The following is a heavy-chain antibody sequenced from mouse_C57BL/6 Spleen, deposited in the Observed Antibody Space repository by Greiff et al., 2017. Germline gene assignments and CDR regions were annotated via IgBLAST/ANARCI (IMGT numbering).Heavy chain of an antibody. Sequence: QVQLQQPGAELVKPGASVKLSCKASGYTFTSYWMQWVKQRPGQGLEWIGEIDPSDSYTNYNQKFKGTATLTVDTSSSTAYMQLSSLTSADSAVYDCARSDGNYYYFDYWGQGTTLTVSS. D-gene: IGHD2-1*01. CDR1: GYTFTSYW. J-gene: IGHJ2*01. CDR3: ARSDGNYYYFDY. CDR2: IDPSDSYT. V-gene: IGHV1-50*01.